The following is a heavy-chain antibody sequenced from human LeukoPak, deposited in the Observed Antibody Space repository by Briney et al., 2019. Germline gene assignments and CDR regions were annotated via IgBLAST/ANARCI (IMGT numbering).Heavy chain of an antibody. CDR1: GYTFTSYG. Sequence: ASVKVSCKASGYTFTSYGISWVRQAPGRGLEWMGWISAYNGNTNYAQKLQGRVTMTTDTSTSTAYMELRSLRSDDTAVYYCARGVTIFGVVAYFDYWGQGTLVTVSS. J-gene: IGHJ4*02. D-gene: IGHD3-3*01. V-gene: IGHV1-18*01. CDR3: ARGVTIFGVVAYFDY. CDR2: ISAYNGNT.